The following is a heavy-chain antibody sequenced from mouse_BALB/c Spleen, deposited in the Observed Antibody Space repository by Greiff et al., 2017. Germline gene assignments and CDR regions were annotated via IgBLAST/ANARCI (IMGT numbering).Heavy chain of an antibody. CDR1: GYTFTSYW. J-gene: IGHJ3*01. D-gene: IGHD4-1*01. V-gene: IGHV1S81*02. CDR3: ANWDGFAY. Sequence: QVQLQQPGAELVKPGASVKLSCKASGYTFTSYWMHWVKQRPGQGLEWIGEINPSNGRTNYTEKFKSKATLTVDKSSSTAYMQLSSLTSEDSAVYYCANWDGFAYWGQGTLVTVSA. CDR2: INPSNGRT.